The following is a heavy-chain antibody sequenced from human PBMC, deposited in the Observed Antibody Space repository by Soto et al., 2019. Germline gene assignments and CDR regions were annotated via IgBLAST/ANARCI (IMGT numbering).Heavy chain of an antibody. CDR2: ISSSSSYI. D-gene: IGHD6-13*01. CDR1: GFTFSSYS. J-gene: IGHJ5*02. V-gene: IGHV3-21*01. Sequence: GGSLRLSCAASGFTFSSYSMNWVRQAPGKGLEWVSSISSSSSYIYYADSVKGRFTISRDNAKNSVYLQMNSLRAEDTAVYYCARDRTAGFDPWGQGALVTVSS. CDR3: ARDRTAGFDP.